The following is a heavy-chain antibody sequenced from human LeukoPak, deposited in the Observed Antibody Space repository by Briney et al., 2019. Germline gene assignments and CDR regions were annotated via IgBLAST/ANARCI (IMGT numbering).Heavy chain of an antibody. CDR3: ASFHSQTLRYFDLDY. J-gene: IGHJ4*02. V-gene: IGHV4-39*01. Sequence: SETLSLTCKVSGASTSSVSYYWGWIRQPPGKGLEWIANIYYSGTTHYNPSLKSRVGISVDATKKQYSLMLISVTAADTRVYYCASFHSQTLRYFDLDYWGQGTLVTVSS. D-gene: IGHD3-9*01. CDR1: GASTSSVSYY. CDR2: IYYSGTT.